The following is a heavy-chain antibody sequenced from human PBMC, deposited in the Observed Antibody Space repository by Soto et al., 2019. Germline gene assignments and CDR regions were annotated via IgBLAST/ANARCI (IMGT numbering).Heavy chain of an antibody. D-gene: IGHD2-15*01. Sequence: PSETLSLTCTVSGGSISSGGYYWSWIRQHPGKGLEWIGYIYYSGSTYYNPSLKSRVTISVDTSKNQFSLKLSSVTAADTAVYYCARDSSQSGYYYGMDVWGQGTTVTVSS. CDR2: IYYSGST. J-gene: IGHJ6*02. CDR1: GGSISSGGYY. CDR3: ARDSSQSGYYYGMDV. V-gene: IGHV4-31*03.